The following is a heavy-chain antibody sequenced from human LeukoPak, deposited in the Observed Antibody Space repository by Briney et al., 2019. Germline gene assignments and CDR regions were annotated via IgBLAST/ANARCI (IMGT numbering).Heavy chain of an antibody. CDR2: ISGSGGST. CDR3: AKDCSSTSCYSGDDY. Sequence: ASVKVSCKASGGTFSSYAMSWVRQAPGKGLEWVSAISGSGGSTYYADSVKGRFTISRDNSKNTLYLQMNSLRAEDTAVYYCAKDCSSTSCYSGDDYWGQGTLVTVSS. CDR1: GGTFSSYA. J-gene: IGHJ4*02. V-gene: IGHV3-23*01. D-gene: IGHD2-2*02.